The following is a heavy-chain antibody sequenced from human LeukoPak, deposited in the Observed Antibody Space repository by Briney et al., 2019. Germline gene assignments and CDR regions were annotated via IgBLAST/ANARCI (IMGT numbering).Heavy chain of an antibody. CDR1: GFTFSNFL. V-gene: IGHV3-23*01. Sequence: GGSLRLSCAASGFTFSNFLMTWVRQAPGKGPEWVSAISGSGGDTYYADSVKGRFTIPRDNSKNTLYLQMNSLRAEDTVVYYCAKKGATTGDSDYWGQGTLVTVSS. CDR2: ISGSGGDT. CDR3: AKKGATTGDSDY. J-gene: IGHJ4*02. D-gene: IGHD1-26*01.